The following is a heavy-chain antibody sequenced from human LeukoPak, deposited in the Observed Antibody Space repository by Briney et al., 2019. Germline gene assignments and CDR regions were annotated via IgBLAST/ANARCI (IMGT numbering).Heavy chain of an antibody. J-gene: IGHJ2*01. D-gene: IGHD5-12*01. CDR3: ARTIRAYRGYDHWYFDV. CDR2: IDISGST. V-gene: IGHV4-4*07. Sequence: SETLSLTCTVSGGSISSYYWSWIRQPAGKGLEWIGRIDISGSTNDNPSLKSRVTMSVDTSTNQISLSLTSVTAADTAVYYCARTIRAYRGYDHWYFDVWGRGTLVTVSS. CDR1: GGSISSYY.